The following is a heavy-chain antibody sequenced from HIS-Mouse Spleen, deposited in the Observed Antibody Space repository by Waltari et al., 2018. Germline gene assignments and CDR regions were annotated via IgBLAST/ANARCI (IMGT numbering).Heavy chain of an antibody. CDR1: GYTFTGYY. V-gene: IGHV1-2*02. CDR2: INPNSGGT. J-gene: IGHJ4*02. D-gene: IGHD2-2*01. CDR3: ARIYCSSTSCYLFDY. Sequence: QVQLVQSGAEVKKPGASVKVSCKSSGYTFTGYYMTWLRSAPGQGLEWMGWINPNSGGTNYAQKLQGRVTMTRDTSISTAYMELSRLRSDDTAVYYCARIYCSSTSCYLFDYWGQGTLVTVSS.